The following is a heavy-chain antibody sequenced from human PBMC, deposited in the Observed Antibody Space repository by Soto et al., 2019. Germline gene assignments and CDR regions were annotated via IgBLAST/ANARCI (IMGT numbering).Heavy chain of an antibody. CDR1: GGSISSSSYY. V-gene: IGHV4-39*01. CDR2: IYYSGNT. J-gene: IGHJ5*02. CDR3: ARNKPNWFDH. Sequence: QLQLQESGPGLVKPSETLSLTCTVSGGSISSSSYYWGWIRQPPGKGLEWIGSIYYSGNTYYNPSLNSRVTISVDTSKNQFSLKLSSVTAADTAVYYCARNKPNWFDHWGQGTLVTVSS.